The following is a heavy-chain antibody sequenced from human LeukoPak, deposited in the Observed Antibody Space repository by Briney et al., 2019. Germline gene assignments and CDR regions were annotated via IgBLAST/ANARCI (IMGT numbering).Heavy chain of an antibody. V-gene: IGHV3-7*01. D-gene: IGHD2-2*01. CDR2: IKEDGSDK. CDR1: GFTFSSYW. J-gene: IGHJ4*02. Sequence: GGPLRLSCAASGFTFSSYWMTWVRQAPGKGLEWVATIKEDGSDKYYVDSVKGRFTTSRDNAKNSLYLQMNSLRAEDTATYYCARDTYRFDDYWGQGTLVTVSS. CDR3: ARDTYRFDDY.